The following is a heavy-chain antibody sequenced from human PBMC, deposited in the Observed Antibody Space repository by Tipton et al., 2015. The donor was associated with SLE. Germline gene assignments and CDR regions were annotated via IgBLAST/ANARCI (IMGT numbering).Heavy chain of an antibody. CDR3: AAGYGSGSIGY. Sequence: SLRLSCVGSGFTFGDHAMSWVRQAPGKGMEWISYISNDANKIYYADSAKGRFTISRDNAKNSLYLQMNTLRVEDTAVYYCAAGYGSGSIGYWGQGTLVTVSS. V-gene: IGHV3-11*01. CDR2: ISNDANKI. D-gene: IGHD3-10*01. J-gene: IGHJ4*02. CDR1: GFTFGDHA.